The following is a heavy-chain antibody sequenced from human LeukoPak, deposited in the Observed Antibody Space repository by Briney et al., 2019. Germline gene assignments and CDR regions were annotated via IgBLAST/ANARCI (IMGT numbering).Heavy chain of an antibody. D-gene: IGHD3-22*01. CDR3: VRDEYYDVAY. V-gene: IGHV1-18*01. J-gene: IGHJ4*02. Sequence: ASVKVSCRASGYAFTTYGFSWVRQAPGQGLEWMGWISSSNGNTNYAQDFLGRLTMTTDTSTTTAYMELRSLRSDDTAVYYCVRDEYYDVAYWGQGTLVTVSP. CDR2: ISSSNGNT. CDR1: GYAFTTYG.